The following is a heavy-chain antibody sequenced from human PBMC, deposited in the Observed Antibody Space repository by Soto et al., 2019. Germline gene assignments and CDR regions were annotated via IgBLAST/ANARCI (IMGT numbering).Heavy chain of an antibody. Sequence: SETLSLTCTVSGGSISSYYWSWIRQPPGKGLEWIGHIYYSGSTNYNPPLKSRVTISVDTSKNQFSLKLSSVTAADTAVYYCARGPNPYYFDYWGQGTLVTVS. J-gene: IGHJ4*02. V-gene: IGHV4-59*01. CDR2: IYYSGST. CDR1: GGSISSYY. CDR3: ARGPNPYYFDY.